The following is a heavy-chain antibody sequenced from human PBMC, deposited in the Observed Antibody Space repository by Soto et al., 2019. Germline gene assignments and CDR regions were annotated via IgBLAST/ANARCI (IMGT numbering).Heavy chain of an antibody. CDR1: GGSISSYY. CDR2: IYYSWST. J-gene: IGHJ4*02. V-gene: IGHV4-59*01. CDR3: ARATYYYDSSGYYGYYFDY. D-gene: IGHD3-22*01. Sequence: PSETLSLTCTVSGGSISSYYWTWIWLPQGKGLEWIGYIYYSWSTNYNSSLKSRVTISVDTSKNQLSLKLSSVTAADTAVYYCARATYYYDSSGYYGYYFDYWGQGTLVTVSS.